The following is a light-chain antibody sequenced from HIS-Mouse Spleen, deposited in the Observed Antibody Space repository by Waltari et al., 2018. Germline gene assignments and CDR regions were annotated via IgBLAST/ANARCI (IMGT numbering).Light chain of an antibody. J-gene: IGLJ1*01. CDR3: SSYAGSNNYV. Sequence: QSALTQPPSASGSPGQSVTISCTGTSSDVGGYNYVPWYQQHPGKAPKLMIYEVSKRPSGVPDRFSGSKSGNTASLTVSGLQAGDEADYYCSSYAGSNNYVFGTGTKVTVL. CDR2: EVS. V-gene: IGLV2-8*01. CDR1: SSDVGGYNY.